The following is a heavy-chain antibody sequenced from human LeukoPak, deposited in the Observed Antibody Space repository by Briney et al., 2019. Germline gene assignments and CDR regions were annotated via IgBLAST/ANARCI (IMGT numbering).Heavy chain of an antibody. Sequence: ASVKVSCKASGYTFTGYYMHWVRQAPGQGLEWMGWINPNSGGTNYAQKFQGRVTMTRDTSISTAYMELSRLRSDDTAVYYCAAYNSYAKRSDPYYFDYWGQGTLVTVSS. V-gene: IGHV1-2*02. CDR3: AAYNSYAKRSDPYYFDY. CDR1: GYTFTGYY. D-gene: IGHD5-18*01. J-gene: IGHJ4*02. CDR2: INPNSGGT.